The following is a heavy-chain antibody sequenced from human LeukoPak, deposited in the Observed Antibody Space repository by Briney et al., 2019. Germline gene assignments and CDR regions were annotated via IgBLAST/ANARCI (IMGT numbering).Heavy chain of an antibody. CDR1: GFTFSNYW. Sequence: GGSLRLSCATSGFTFSNYWMCWVRQAPGKGLEWVANIRQDGGDKYYADSVKGRFTISRDNAKNSLYLQMNSLRAEDTAVYSCARDHRDSSGWYEYYDSSGYFAALDYWGQGTLVTVSS. J-gene: IGHJ4*02. CDR3: ARDHRDSSGWYEYYDSSGYFAALDY. CDR2: IRQDGGDK. D-gene: IGHD3-22*01. V-gene: IGHV3-7*03.